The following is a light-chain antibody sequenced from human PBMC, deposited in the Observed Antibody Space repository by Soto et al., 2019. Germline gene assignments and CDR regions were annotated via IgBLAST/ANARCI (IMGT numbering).Light chain of an antibody. CDR1: QRINTY. Sequence: DIQMTQFPSSLSASVGDRVTITCRSSQRINTYLNWYQQKPGKDPKLLIYAASSLQSGVPSTFSGSGSGTDFTLTISSLQREDFATYYCQQSVTTPRTFGQGTKLEIK. CDR3: QQSVTTPRT. CDR2: AAS. V-gene: IGKV1-39*01. J-gene: IGKJ2*01.